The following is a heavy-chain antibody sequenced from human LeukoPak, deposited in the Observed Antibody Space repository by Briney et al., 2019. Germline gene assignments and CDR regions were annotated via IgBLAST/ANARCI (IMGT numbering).Heavy chain of an antibody. D-gene: IGHD3-16*01. J-gene: IGHJ5*02. CDR2: IYTSGST. CDR1: GGSISSGNYY. Sequence: KASETLSLTCTVSGGSISSGNYYWNWIRQPAGKGLEWIGRIYTSGSTNYNPSLKSRVTISVDTSKNQFSLKLSSVTAADTAVYYCARVNTQGVPSPWGQGILVTVSS. CDR3: ARVNTQGVPSP. V-gene: IGHV4-61*02.